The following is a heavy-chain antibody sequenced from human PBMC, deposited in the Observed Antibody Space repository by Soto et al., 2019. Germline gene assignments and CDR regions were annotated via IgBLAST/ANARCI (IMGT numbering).Heavy chain of an antibody. D-gene: IGHD1-7*01. V-gene: IGHV4-59*01. J-gene: IGHJ6*02. Sequence: ASETLSLTCTVSGGSISSYYWSWIRQPPGKGLEWIGYIYYSGSINYNPSLKSRVTISVDTSKNQFSLKLSSVTAADTAVYYCARSPWNYVVSHYYYGMDVWGQGTTVTVSS. CDR3: ARSPWNYVVSHYYYGMDV. CDR1: GGSISSYY. CDR2: IYYSGSI.